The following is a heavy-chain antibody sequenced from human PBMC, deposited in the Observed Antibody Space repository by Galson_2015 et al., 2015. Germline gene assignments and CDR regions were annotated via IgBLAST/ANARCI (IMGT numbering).Heavy chain of an antibody. Sequence: SLRLSCAASGFTFSSYAMHWVRQAPGKGLEWVAVISYDGSNKYYADSVKGRFTISRDNSKNTLYLQMNSLRAEDTAVYYCARRSQLSGYYFDYWGQGTLVTVSS. D-gene: IGHD2-2*01. J-gene: IGHJ4*02. CDR1: GFTFSSYA. V-gene: IGHV3-30-3*01. CDR2: ISYDGSNK. CDR3: ARRSQLSGYYFDY.